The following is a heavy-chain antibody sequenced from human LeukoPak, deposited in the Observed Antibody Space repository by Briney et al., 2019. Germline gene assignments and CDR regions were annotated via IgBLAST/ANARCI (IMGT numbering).Heavy chain of an antibody. CDR2: ISAYNGNT. CDR3: AREPVPAATPLDYYYYYMDV. J-gene: IGHJ6*03. V-gene: IGHV1-18*01. Sequence: ASVKVSCKASGYTFTSYGISWVRQAPGQGLEWMGWISAYNGNTNYAQKLQGRVTMTTDTSTSTAYMELRSLRSDDTAVYYCAREPVPAATPLDYYYYYMDVWGKGTTVTVSS. D-gene: IGHD2-2*01. CDR1: GYTFTSYG.